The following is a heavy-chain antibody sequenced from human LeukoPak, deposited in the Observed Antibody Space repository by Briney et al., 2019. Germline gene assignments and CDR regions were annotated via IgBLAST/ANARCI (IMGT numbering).Heavy chain of an antibody. Sequence: SETLSLTCTVSGGSFSSGSYYWSWIRQPPGKGLEWIGYIYYTGSTNYNPSLTSRVTISVDTSKNQFSLKLNSVTATDTAVYYCARGGFSSSKDFYYYYGMDGWGQGTTVTVSS. CDR2: IYYTGST. V-gene: IGHV4-61*01. J-gene: IGHJ6*02. CDR1: GGSFSSGSYY. CDR3: ARGGFSSSKDFYYYYGMDG. D-gene: IGHD6-13*01.